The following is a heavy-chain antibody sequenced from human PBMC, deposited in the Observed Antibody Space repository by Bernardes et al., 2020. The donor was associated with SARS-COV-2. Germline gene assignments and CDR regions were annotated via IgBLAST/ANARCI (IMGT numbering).Heavy chain of an antibody. CDR2: ISGSGGGT. CDR3: ANAHGSGTYYNGIHY. D-gene: IGHD3-10*01. CDR1: GLAFSSYA. V-gene: IGHV3-23*01. J-gene: IGHJ4*02. Sequence: GGSLRLSCAASGLAFSSYAMSWVRQAPGQGLEWVSAISGSGGGTYYADSVKGRFTISRDNPKNTLYLQMNSLRAEDTAVYYCANAHGSGTYYNGIHYWGQGTLVTGSA.